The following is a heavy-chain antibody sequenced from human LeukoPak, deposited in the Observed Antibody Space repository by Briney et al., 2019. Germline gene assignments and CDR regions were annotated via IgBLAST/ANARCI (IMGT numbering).Heavy chain of an antibody. J-gene: IGHJ4*02. CDR1: GCTFSNYA. D-gene: IGHD6-19*01. CDR3: ARADSSGWYFYFDH. V-gene: IGHV3-64*01. Sequence: GGSLRLSCAASGCTFSNYAMHWVRQAPGKGLEYVSAISSNGDSTYYASPVKGRFTISRDNSKNTLHLQMGSLRAEDMAVYYCARADSSGWYFYFDHWGQGTLVTVSS. CDR2: ISSNGDST.